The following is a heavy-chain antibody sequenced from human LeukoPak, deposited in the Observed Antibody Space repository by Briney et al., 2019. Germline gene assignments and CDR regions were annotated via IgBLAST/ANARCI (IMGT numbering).Heavy chain of an antibody. V-gene: IGHV3-48*01. CDR3: ARELYGDGTYFDY. J-gene: IGHJ4*02. D-gene: IGHD4-17*01. CDR1: GFTFSSYS. Sequence: PGGSLRLSCAASGFTFSSYSMNWVRQAPGKGLEWVSYISSSSSTIYYADSVKGRFTISRDNAKNSLYLQMNSLRAEDTAVYYCARELYGDGTYFDYWGQGTLVTVSS. CDR2: ISSSSSTI.